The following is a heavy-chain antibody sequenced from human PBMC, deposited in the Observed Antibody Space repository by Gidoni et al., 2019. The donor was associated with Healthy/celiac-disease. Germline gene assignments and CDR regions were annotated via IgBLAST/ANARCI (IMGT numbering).Heavy chain of an antibody. CDR3: VALGTVTLLFDS. D-gene: IGHD4-17*01. CDR1: GGSISSSRYY. Sequence: QLQLQESGPGLVKPSETLSLTCTVSGGSISSSRYYWGWIRQPPGKGLEWIGSIYYSGSTYYNPSLESRVTISVDTSKNQFSLKLSSVTAADTAVYYCVALGTVTLLFDSWGQGTLVTVSS. J-gene: IGHJ4*02. V-gene: IGHV4-39*01. CDR2: IYYSGST.